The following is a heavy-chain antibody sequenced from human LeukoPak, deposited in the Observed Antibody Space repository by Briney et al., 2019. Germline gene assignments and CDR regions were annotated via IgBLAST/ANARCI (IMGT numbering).Heavy chain of an antibody. Sequence: PGGSLRLSCAASGFTFSSYSMNWVRQAPGKGLEWVSSISSSSSSYIYYADSVKGRFTISRDNAKNSLYLQMNSLRAEDTAVYYCARAGSGSYADWYFDLWGRGTLVTVSS. V-gene: IGHV3-21*01. CDR3: ARAGSGSYADWYFDL. D-gene: IGHD1-26*01. CDR2: ISSSSSSYI. CDR1: GFTFSSYS. J-gene: IGHJ2*01.